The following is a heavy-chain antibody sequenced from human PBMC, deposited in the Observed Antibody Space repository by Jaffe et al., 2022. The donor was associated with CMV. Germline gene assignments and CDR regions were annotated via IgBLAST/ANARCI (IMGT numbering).Heavy chain of an antibody. V-gene: IGHV4-4*02. J-gene: IGHJ3*02. Sequence: QVQLQESGPGLVKPSGTLSLTCAVSGGSISSSNWWSWVRQPPGKGLEWIGEIYHSGSTNYNPSLKSRVTISVDKSKNQFSLKLSSVTAADTAVYYCARTTHPFYYYDSRAFDIWGQGTMVTVSS. D-gene: IGHD3-22*01. CDR3: ARTTHPFYYYDSRAFDI. CDR1: GGSISSSNW. CDR2: IYHSGST.